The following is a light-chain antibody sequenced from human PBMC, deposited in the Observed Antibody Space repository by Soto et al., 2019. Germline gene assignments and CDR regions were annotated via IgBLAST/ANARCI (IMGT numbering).Light chain of an antibody. CDR3: QSYDSSLRGYV. V-gene: IGLV1-40*01. CDR1: SSNIGARFD. Sequence: QSVLTQPPSVSGAPGQRVTVSCTGSSSNIGARFDVHWYQQLPGTAPRLLIYANGNRPSGVPDRFSGSKSGTSASLAITGLQAEDEGDYYCQSYDSSLRGYVFGTGTKVTVL. CDR2: ANG. J-gene: IGLJ1*01.